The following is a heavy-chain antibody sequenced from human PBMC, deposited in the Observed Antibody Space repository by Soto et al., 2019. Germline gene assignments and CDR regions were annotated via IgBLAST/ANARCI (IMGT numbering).Heavy chain of an antibody. D-gene: IGHD3-3*01. J-gene: IGHJ4*02. V-gene: IGHV4-59*01. CDR2: IYYSGST. Sequence: SETLSLTCTVSGGSISSYYWSWIRQPPGKGLEWIGYIYYSGSTNYNPSLKSRVTISVDTSKNQFSLKLSSVTAADTAVYYCARMVFHTTSLGVVIIGTPMCLYPGGKETLVTFSS. CDR1: GGSISSYY. CDR3: ARMVFHTTSLGVVIIGTPMCLYP.